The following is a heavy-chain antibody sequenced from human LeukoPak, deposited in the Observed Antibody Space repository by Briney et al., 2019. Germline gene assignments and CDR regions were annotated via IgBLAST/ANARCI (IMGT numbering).Heavy chain of an antibody. D-gene: IGHD5-12*01. CDR3: ARDTSGPEY. J-gene: IGHJ4*02. CDR2: IKQDGSEK. V-gene: IGHV3-7*01. Sequence: GGSLRLSCAASGFTFSNYWMSWVRQAPGKGLEWVANIKQDGSEKYYVDSVKGRFTISRDNAKNSLYLQMNSLRADDTAVYYCARDTSGPEYWGQGTLVTVSS. CDR1: GFTFSNYW.